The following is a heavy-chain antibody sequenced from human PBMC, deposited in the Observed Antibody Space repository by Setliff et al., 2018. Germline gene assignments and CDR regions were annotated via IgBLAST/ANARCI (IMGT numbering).Heavy chain of an antibody. D-gene: IGHD1-26*01. CDR2: VDPKDGQA. J-gene: IGHJ6*03. CDR1: GYRFIVYY. Sequence: ASVKVSCKGSGYRFIVYYIHWVRQTPGKGLEWMGRVDPKDGQAIYAKKFQGRFTITADTSIDTAYMELNSLRDEDTAVYYCARERVGRYYYYHMDVWGKGTTVTVSS. CDR3: ARERVGRYYYYHMDV. V-gene: IGHV1-69-2*01.